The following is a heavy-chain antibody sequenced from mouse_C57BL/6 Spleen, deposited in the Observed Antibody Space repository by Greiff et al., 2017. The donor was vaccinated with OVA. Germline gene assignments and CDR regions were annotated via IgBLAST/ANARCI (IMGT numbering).Heavy chain of an antibody. D-gene: IGHD2-5*01. CDR1: GYTFTSYW. Sequence: QVQLQQPGAELVMPGASVKLSCKASGYTFTSYWMHWVKQRPGQGLEWIGEIDPSDSYTNYNQKFKGKSTLTVDKSSSTAYMQLSSLTSEDSAVYYCARGDYSNYYWGQGTTLTVSS. CDR3: ARGDYSNYY. V-gene: IGHV1-69*01. CDR2: IDPSDSYT. J-gene: IGHJ2*01.